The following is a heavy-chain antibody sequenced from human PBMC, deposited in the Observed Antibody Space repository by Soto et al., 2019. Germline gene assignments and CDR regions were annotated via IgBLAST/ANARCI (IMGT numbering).Heavy chain of an antibody. CDR3: VRARGSGTYQPLAY. V-gene: IGHV3-30-3*01. CDR2: ISFDGTKK. CDR1: GFTFSYCK. Sequence: QVQLVESGGGVVQPGRSLRLSCAASGFTFSYCKFHWVRQAPGKGLEWVAAISFDGTKKDYTDSVKGRFTISRDKSKSKVSLQMNSLRPEDTALYYCVRARGSGTYQPLAYWGQGTPVTVSS. D-gene: IGHD1-26*01. J-gene: IGHJ4*02.